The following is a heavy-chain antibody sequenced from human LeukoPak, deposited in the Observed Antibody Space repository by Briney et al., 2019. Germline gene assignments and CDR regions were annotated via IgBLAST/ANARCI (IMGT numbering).Heavy chain of an antibody. CDR2: IWYDGTNK. CDR3: ARGRFGELSVATFDI. CDR1: GFTFNNYG. V-gene: IGHV3-33*01. J-gene: IGHJ3*02. Sequence: GGSLRPSCAAPGFTFNNYGMHWVRQAPGKGLEWVALIWYDGTNKYYGDSVKGRFTISRDNSKNTLYLQMNSLRAEDTAVYYCARGRFGELSVATFDIWGQGTMVTVSS. D-gene: IGHD3-10*01.